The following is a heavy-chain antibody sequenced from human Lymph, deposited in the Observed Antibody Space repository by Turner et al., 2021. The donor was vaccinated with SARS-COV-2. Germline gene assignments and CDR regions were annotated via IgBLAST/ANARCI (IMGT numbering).Heavy chain of an antibody. CDR2: ISYDGFNK. J-gene: IGHJ3*02. CDR1: GFTFSTYA. CDR3: ARGSGSYLGAFDI. Sequence: QVQLVESGGGVVQPGRSLRLSCAASGFTFSTYAIHWVRQAPGKGLEWVAVISYDGFNKYYSDSVKGQFTISRDNSKNTLYLQMSSLRAEDTAVYYCARGSGSYLGAFDIWGQGTMVTVSS. D-gene: IGHD1-26*01. V-gene: IGHV3-30*04.